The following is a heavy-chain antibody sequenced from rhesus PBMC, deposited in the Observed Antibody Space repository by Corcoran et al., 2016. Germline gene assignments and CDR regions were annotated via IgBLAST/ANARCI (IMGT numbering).Heavy chain of an antibody. J-gene: IGHJ4*01. CDR2: IYGSGGSN. D-gene: IGHD6-13*01. V-gene: IGHV4S14*01. Sequence: QVQLQESGPGLVKPSETLSLTCAVSGGSISGYYYWSWIRQPPWKGLEWIGSIYGSGGSNYLNPSRKSRVTLSGDTSKNQFSLKLSSVTAADTAVYYCACLSSWSPDYWGQGVLVTVSS. CDR1: GGSISGYYY. CDR3: ACLSSWSPDY.